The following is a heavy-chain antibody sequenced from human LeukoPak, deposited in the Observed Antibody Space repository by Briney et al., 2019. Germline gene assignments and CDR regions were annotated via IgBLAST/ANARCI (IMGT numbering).Heavy chain of an antibody. CDR3: ARHLVSAPHYYYDRRGDAFDI. CDR1: GGSISSSSYY. J-gene: IGHJ3*02. V-gene: IGHV4-39*01. D-gene: IGHD3-22*01. CDR2: IYYSGST. Sequence: SETLSLTCTVSGGSISSSSYYWGWIRQPPGKGLEWIGSIYYSGSTYYNPSLKSRVTISVDTSKDQFSLKLSSVTAADTAVYYCARHLVSAPHYYYDRRGDAFDIWGQGTMVTVSS.